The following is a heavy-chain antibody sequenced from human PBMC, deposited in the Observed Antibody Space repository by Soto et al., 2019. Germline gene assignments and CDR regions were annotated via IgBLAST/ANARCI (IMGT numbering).Heavy chain of an antibody. CDR3: ARAPHDSSGYYYPNAFDI. CDR1: GGTFSSYA. Sequence: ASVKVSCKASGGTFSSYAISWVRQAPGQGLEWMGGIIPIFGTANYAQKFQGRVTITADESTSTAYMELSSLRSEDTAVYYCARAPHDSSGYYYPNAFDIWGQGTMVTVSS. CDR2: IIPIFGTA. V-gene: IGHV1-69*13. J-gene: IGHJ3*02. D-gene: IGHD3-22*01.